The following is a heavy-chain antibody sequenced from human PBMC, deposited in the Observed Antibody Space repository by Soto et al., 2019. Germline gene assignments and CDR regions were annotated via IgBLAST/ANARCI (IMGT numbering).Heavy chain of an antibody. CDR3: ASPQYCTNGVCGLFDP. D-gene: IGHD2-8*01. Sequence: SVKVSCKASGGTFSSYAISWVRQAPGQGLEWMGGIIPIFGTANCAQKFQGRVTITADESTSTAYMELSSLRSEDTAVYYCASPQYCTNGVCGLFDPWGQGTLVTVSS. V-gene: IGHV1-69*13. J-gene: IGHJ5*02. CDR1: GGTFSSYA. CDR2: IIPIFGTA.